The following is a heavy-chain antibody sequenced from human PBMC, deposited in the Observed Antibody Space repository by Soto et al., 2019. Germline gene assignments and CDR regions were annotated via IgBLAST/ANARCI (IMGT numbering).Heavy chain of an antibody. CDR1: GGSISSGDDF. CDR2: IYYTGST. D-gene: IGHD1-20*01. V-gene: IGHV4-30-4*01. J-gene: IGHJ6*02. Sequence: QVQLQESGPGLVKPSQTLSLTCTVSGGSISSGDDFWTWLRQPPGKGLEWIGTIYYTGSTYYNPSPKSPLTISVDTSKTQFSLQLRSVTAADTAVYYCARDRAKWKDYSSSGMDVWGPGTTVTVSS. CDR3: ARDRAKWKDYSSSGMDV.